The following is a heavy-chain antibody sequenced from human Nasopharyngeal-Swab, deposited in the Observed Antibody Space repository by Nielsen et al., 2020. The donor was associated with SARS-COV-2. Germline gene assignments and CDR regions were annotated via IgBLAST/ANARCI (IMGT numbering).Heavy chain of an antibody. CDR3: TSSIAAAGSRYYYYYMDV. J-gene: IGHJ6*03. Sequence: GGSLRLSCAASGFTFSGSAMHWVRQASGKGLEWVGRIRSKANSYATAYAASVKGRFTISRDDSKNTAYLQMNRLKTEDTAVYYCTSSIAAAGSRYYYYYMDVWGKGTTVTVSS. V-gene: IGHV3-73*01. CDR2: IRSKANSYAT. D-gene: IGHD6-13*01. CDR1: GFTFSGSA.